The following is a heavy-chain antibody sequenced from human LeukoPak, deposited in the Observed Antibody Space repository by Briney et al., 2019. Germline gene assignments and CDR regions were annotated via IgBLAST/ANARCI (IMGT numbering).Heavy chain of an antibody. CDR3: AKAHCSSTSCSRADN. CDR2: IDGSGGTT. D-gene: IGHD2-2*01. J-gene: IGHJ4*02. V-gene: IGHV3-23*01. CDR1: GFTFTRNA. Sequence: GGSLRLSCAASGFTFTRNAMAWVRQAPGKGLEWVSAIDGSGGTTFYADPVKGGVTISRVQSTNTVYLQMTSLRADDTAVYYCAKAHCSSTSCSRADNWGQGTLVTVSS.